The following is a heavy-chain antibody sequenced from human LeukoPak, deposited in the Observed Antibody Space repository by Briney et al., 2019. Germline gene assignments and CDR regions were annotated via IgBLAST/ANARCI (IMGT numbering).Heavy chain of an antibody. D-gene: IGHD2-2*01. V-gene: IGHV3-11*04. CDR2: ISSSGSTI. CDR1: GFTFSDYY. J-gene: IGHJ4*02. Sequence: GGSLRLSCAASGFTFSDYYMSWIRQALGKGLEWVSYISSSGSTIYYADSVKGRFTISRDNAKNSLYLQMNSLRAEDTAVYYCARQIVVVPAAHFDYWGQGTLVTVSS. CDR3: ARQIVVVPAAHFDY.